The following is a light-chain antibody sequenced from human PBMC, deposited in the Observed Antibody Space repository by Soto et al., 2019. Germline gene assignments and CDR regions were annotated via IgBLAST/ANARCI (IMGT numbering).Light chain of an antibody. CDR1: SSNIGSNT. J-gene: IGLJ1*01. Sequence: QSVLTQPPSASGTPGQRVTISCSGSSSNIGSNTVNWYQQLPGTAPKLLIYNNNQRPSGVPDRLSGSKSGTSASLAISGLQSEDEADDYCAAWDDSLNGLVFGTGTKVNVL. CDR2: NNN. CDR3: AAWDDSLNGLV. V-gene: IGLV1-44*01.